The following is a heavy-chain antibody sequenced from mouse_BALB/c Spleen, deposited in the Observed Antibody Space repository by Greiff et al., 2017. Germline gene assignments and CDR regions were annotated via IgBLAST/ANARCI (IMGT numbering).Heavy chain of an antibody. Sequence: EVHLVESGGGLVKPGGSLKLSCAASGFTFSSYAMSWVRQSPEKRLEWVAEISSGGSYTYYPDTVTGRFTISRDNAKNTLYLEMSSLRSEDTAMYYCARHRYDGGPYAMDYWGQGTSVTVSS. V-gene: IGHV5-9-4*01. CDR1: GFTFSSYA. CDR3: ARHRYDGGPYAMDY. J-gene: IGHJ4*01. D-gene: IGHD2-14*01. CDR2: ISSGGSYT.